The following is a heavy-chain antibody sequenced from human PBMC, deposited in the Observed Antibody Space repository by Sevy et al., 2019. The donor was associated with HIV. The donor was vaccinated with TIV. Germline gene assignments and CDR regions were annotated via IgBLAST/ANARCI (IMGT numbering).Heavy chain of an antibody. Sequence: GGSLRLSCAASGFDVNENYMSWVRQAPGKGLEWVSIIYSGDTGGSTYYADSVKGRLTISRDNSQNTLYLQINSLRPEDTAVYYCARERLVSAGGSYNYYFGMDVWGQGTTVTVSS. D-gene: IGHD6-13*01. CDR1: GFDVNENY. V-gene: IGHV3-53*01. CDR3: ARERLVSAGGSYNYYFGMDV. CDR2: IYSGDTGGST. J-gene: IGHJ6*02.